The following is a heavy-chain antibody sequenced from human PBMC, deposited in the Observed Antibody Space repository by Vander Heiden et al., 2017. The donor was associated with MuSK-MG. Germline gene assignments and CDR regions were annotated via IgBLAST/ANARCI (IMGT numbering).Heavy chain of an antibody. CDR2: ISGSGGST. CDR1: GFTFSSYA. D-gene: IGHD3-9*01. J-gene: IGHJ4*02. Sequence: EVQLLESGGGLVQPGGSLRLSCAASGFTFSSYAMSWVRQAPGKGLEWVSAISGSGGSTYYADSGKGRFTISRDNSKNTLYMQMNRLRAEDTAVYYCAKSIGRYFEWFLVDYWGQGTMVTVYS. V-gene: IGHV3-23*01. CDR3: AKSIGRYFEWFLVDY.